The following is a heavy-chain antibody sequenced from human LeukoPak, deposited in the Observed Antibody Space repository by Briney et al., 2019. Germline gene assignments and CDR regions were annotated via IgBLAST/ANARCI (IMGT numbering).Heavy chain of an antibody. V-gene: IGHV5-51*01. CDR1: GYTFTNDW. J-gene: IGHJ4*02. D-gene: IGHD1-26*01. Sequence: PGESLKISCEASGYTFTNDWIGWVRQVPGKGLEWLGIVHPGHSTTTYSPSFEGQVTISADGSVNIAYLQWRSLKDSDTAIYYCARLSYFVVTHYFDYWGQGTLVTVSS. CDR3: ARLSYFVVTHYFDY. CDR2: VHPGHSTT.